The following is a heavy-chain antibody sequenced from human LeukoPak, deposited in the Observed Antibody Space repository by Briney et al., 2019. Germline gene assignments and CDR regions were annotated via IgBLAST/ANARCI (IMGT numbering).Heavy chain of an antibody. J-gene: IGHJ5*02. Sequence: GASVKVSCKASGYTFTSYGISWVRQAPGQGLEWMGWISAYNGNTNYAQKLQGRVTMTTDTSTSTAYMELRSLRSDDTAVYYCARGYYYDSSGYYQPGFDPWGQGTLVTVSS. CDR2: ISAYNGNT. D-gene: IGHD3-22*01. CDR1: GYTFTSYG. CDR3: ARGYYYDSSGYYQPGFDP. V-gene: IGHV1-18*01.